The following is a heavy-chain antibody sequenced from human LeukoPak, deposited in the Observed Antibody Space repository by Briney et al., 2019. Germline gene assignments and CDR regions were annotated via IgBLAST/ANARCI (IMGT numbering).Heavy chain of an antibody. J-gene: IGHJ4*02. CDR2: INPNSGGT. CDR3: ARASSSGWYPRYYFDY. Sequence: ASVKVSCKASGYTFTGYYMHWVRQAPGQGLEWMGWINPNSGGTNYAQKFQGRVTMTRDTPISTAYMELSRLRSDDTAVYYCARASSSGWYPRYYFDYWGQGTLVTVSS. V-gene: IGHV1-2*02. CDR1: GYTFTGYY. D-gene: IGHD6-19*01.